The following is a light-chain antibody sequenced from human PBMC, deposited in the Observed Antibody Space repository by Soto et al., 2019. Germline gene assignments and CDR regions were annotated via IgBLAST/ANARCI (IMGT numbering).Light chain of an antibody. CDR2: TSS. J-gene: IGKJ3*01. V-gene: IGKV1-39*01. CDR3: QHSFITPPI. CDR1: QSITNY. Sequence: DIQMTQSPSSLSASVGDRVTISCRASQSITNYLNWYQQKPGKAPKFLIYTSSNLQGGVPSRFSGSGSGTDFTLTITSLQPEDFATYFCQHSFITPPIFCPGTKVDV.